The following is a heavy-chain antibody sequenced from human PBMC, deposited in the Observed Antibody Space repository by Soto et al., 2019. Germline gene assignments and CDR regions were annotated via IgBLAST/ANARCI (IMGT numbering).Heavy chain of an antibody. J-gene: IGHJ6*02. V-gene: IGHV1-46*01. D-gene: IGHD2-2*01. Sequence: ASVKVSWKASGYTFPSYYMHWVRQAPGQGIEWMGIINPSGGSTSYAQKFQGRVTMTRDTSTSTVYMELSSLRSEDTAVYYCARGSSTSCQSCYYYYGMDVWGQGTTVTVSS. CDR3: ARGSSTSCQSCYYYYGMDV. CDR2: INPSGGST. CDR1: GYTFPSYY.